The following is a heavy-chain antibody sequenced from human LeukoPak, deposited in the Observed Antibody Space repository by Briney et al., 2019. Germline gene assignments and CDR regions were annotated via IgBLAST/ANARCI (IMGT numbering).Heavy chain of an antibody. CDR3: AKGAVAGAFDY. Sequence: GGSLRLSCAASGFTFSSYAMSWVRQAPGKGLEWVSTISGSGSRTYYADSVKGRFTISGDNSRNTLYLQMNSLRAEDTAVYYCAKGAVAGAFDYWGQGTLVTVSS. CDR2: ISGSGSRT. V-gene: IGHV3-23*01. CDR1: GFTFSSYA. D-gene: IGHD6-19*01. J-gene: IGHJ4*02.